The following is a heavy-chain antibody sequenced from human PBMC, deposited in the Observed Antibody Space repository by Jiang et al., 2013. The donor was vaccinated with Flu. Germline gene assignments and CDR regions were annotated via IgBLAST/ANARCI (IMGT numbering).Heavy chain of an antibody. Sequence: KPTQTLTLTCTFSGFSLSTSGVGVGWIRQPPGKALEWLALIYWDDDKRYSPSLKSRLTITKDTSKNQVVLTMTNMDPVDTATYYCAHRRWTTTVKYFDYWGQGTLVTVSS. CDR3: AHRRWTTTVKYFDY. J-gene: IGHJ4*02. CDR1: GFSLSTSGVG. CDR2: IYWDDDK. D-gene: IGHD4-17*01. V-gene: IGHV2-5*02.